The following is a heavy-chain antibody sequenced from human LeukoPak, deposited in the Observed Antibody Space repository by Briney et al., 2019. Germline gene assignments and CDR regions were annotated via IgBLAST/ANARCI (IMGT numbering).Heavy chain of an antibody. Sequence: GGSLRLSCRASRFSFSDYDMHWVRQAPGKGLVWVSRINTDGSSTSYADSVKGRFTISRDNAKNTLYLQMNSLRAEDTAVYYCARDSSSWRIEYFQHWGQGTLVTVSS. J-gene: IGHJ1*01. CDR1: RFSFSDYD. CDR2: INTDGSST. CDR3: ARDSSSWRIEYFQH. D-gene: IGHD6-13*01. V-gene: IGHV3-74*01.